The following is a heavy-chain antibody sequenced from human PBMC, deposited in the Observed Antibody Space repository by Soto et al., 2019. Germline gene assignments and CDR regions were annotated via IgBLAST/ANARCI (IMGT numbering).Heavy chain of an antibody. CDR2: IIPIFGTA. CDR3: AFALGYCSSTSCFEPGGGDY. D-gene: IGHD2-2*01. Sequence: SVKVSCKASGGTFSSYAISWVRQAPGQGLEWMGGIIPIFGTANYAQKFQGRVTITADESTSTAYMELRSLRSEDTAVYYCAFALGYCSSTSCFEPGGGDYRGQGTLVTVSS. V-gene: IGHV1-69*13. CDR1: GGTFSSYA. J-gene: IGHJ4*02.